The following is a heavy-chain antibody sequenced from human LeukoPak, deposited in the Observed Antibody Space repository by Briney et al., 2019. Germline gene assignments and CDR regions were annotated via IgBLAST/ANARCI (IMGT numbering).Heavy chain of an antibody. D-gene: IGHD4-17*01. CDR2: INPSGGST. J-gene: IGHJ4*02. CDR1: GYTFTSYY. CDR3: ARDYGDY. V-gene: IGHV1-46*01. Sequence: SSVTVSCKASGYTFTSYYMHLVRQAPGQGLECMGIINPSGGSTSYAQKFQGRVTMTRDTSTSTVYMELSSLRSEDAAVYYCARDYGDYWGQGSLVTVSS.